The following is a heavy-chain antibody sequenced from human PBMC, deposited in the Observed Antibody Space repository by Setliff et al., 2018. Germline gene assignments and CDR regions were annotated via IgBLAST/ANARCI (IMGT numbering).Heavy chain of an antibody. CDR3: ARAPAYVGNLMVVVTTEGYYFDS. D-gene: IGHD3-22*01. CDR2: LNPSSGNT. CDR1: GYSFTSND. V-gene: IGHV1-8*03. J-gene: IGHJ4*02. Sequence: ASVKVSCKASGYSFTSNDINWVRQATGQGPEWMGWLNPSSGNTGYAPKFQGRVTITRSTSLSTAYMELNSLGSEDTAVYFCARAPAYVGNLMVVVTTEGYYFDSWGQGTLVTVSS.